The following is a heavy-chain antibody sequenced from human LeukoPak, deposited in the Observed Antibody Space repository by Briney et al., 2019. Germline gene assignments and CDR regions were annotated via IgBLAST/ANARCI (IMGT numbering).Heavy chain of an antibody. CDR2: ISGSGGST. V-gene: IGHV3-23*01. D-gene: IGHD6-19*01. CDR1: GFTFSSYA. J-gene: IGHJ4*02. CDR3: ARAVAGPYFDY. Sequence: GGSLRLPCAASGFTFSSYAMSWVRQAPGKGLEWVSAISGSGGSTYYADSVKGRFTISRDNSKNTLYLQKNSLRAEDTAVYYCARAVAGPYFDYWGQGTLVTVSS.